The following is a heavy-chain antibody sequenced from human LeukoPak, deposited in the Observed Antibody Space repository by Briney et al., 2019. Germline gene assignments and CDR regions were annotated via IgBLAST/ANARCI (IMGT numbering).Heavy chain of an antibody. D-gene: IGHD3-22*01. CDR3: ARCRSYDSSGYCDAVDI. CDR2: IHNSGST. V-gene: IGHV4-59*01. Sequence: SETLSLTCTVSGGSISSGYWSWIRQPPGKGLEWIGYIHNSGSTNYNPSLKSRVTISVDKSKNQFSLNLSSVTAADTAVYYCARCRSYDSSGYCDAVDIWGQGTMVTVSS. CDR1: GGSISSGY. J-gene: IGHJ3*02.